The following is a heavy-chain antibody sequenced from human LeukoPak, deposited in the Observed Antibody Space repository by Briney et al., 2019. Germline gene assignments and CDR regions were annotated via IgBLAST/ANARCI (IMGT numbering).Heavy chain of an antibody. CDR1: RFTSTSSW. V-gene: IGHV3-74*01. CDR3: TRGGVDY. Sequence: GGSLRLSCAAPRFTSTSSWMYWVRATLGKGLVRVSRIKSDGSTTTYADSVKGRFTNSRDNAKNTLYLQMNSLRAEDSAVYYCTRGGVDYWGQGTLVTVSS. J-gene: IGHJ4*02. CDR2: IKSDGSTT.